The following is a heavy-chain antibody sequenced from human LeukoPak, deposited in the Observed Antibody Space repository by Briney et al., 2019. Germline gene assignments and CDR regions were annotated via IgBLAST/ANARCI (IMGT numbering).Heavy chain of an antibody. CDR2: ISGSGGST. CDR3: AKDTTPYDRYYFDY. Sequence: GGSLRLSCAASGFTFSSYAMSWVRQAPGKGLEWASAISGSGGSTYYADSVKGRFTISRDNSKNTLYLQMNSLRAEDTAVYYCAKDTTPYDRYYFDYWGQGTLVTVSS. V-gene: IGHV3-23*01. D-gene: IGHD2-15*01. J-gene: IGHJ4*02. CDR1: GFTFSSYA.